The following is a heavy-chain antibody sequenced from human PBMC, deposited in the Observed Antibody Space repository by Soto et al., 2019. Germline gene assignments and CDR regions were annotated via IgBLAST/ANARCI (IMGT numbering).Heavy chain of an antibody. D-gene: IGHD1-1*01. CDR1: GFTFSSYA. Sequence: EGSLRLSCAASGFTFSSYAMGWVRQAPGKGLEWVSSISGIGHSTYYADSVKGRFTISRDNSKNTLHLQMNSLRAEDTAVYYCAKRIRSTIGHFDSWGQGTLVTVSS. CDR3: AKRIRSTIGHFDS. J-gene: IGHJ4*02. CDR2: ISGIGHST. V-gene: IGHV3-23*01.